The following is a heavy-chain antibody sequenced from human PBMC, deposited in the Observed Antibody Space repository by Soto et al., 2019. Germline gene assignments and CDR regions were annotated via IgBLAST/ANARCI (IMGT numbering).Heavy chain of an antibody. V-gene: IGHV4-4*02. CDR3: ARDNEMATIPYYYYGMDV. Sequence: QVQLQESGPGLVKPSGTLSLTCAVSGGSISSSNWWSWVRQPPGKGLEWIGEIYHSGSTNYNPSPKSRLTISVDKSRNQFSLKLISVTAADTAVYYCARDNEMATIPYYYYGMDVWGQGTTVTVSS. J-gene: IGHJ6*02. CDR2: IYHSGST. CDR1: GGSISSSNW. D-gene: IGHD3-10*01.